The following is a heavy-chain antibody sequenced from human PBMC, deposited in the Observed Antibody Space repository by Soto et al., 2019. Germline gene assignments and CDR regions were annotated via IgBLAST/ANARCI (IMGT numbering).Heavy chain of an antibody. V-gene: IGHV1-69*12. CDR1: GGTFSSYA. Sequence: QVQLVQSGAEVKKPGSSVKVSCKASGGTFSSYAISWVRQAPGQGLEWMGGIIPIFGTANYAQKFQGRVTIAADESTSTAYMXXXXXXXXXXXXXXXXXXXXXXXXXXXXXVXGQGTTVT. CDR3: XXXXXXXXXXXXXXV. J-gene: IGHJ6*02. CDR2: IIPIFGTA.